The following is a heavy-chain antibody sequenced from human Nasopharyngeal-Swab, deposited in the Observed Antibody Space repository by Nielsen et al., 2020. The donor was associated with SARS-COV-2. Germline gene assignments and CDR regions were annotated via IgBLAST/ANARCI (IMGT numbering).Heavy chain of an antibody. D-gene: IGHD4-17*01. CDR3: ARGNGAFDY. CDR1: GGSFSGYY. Sequence: SQTLSLTCAVYGGSFSGYYWSWIRQPPGKGLEWIGEINHSGSTNYNPSLKSRVTISVYTSKNQFSLKLSSVTAADTAVYYCARGNGAFDYWGQGTLVTVSS. CDR2: INHSGST. V-gene: IGHV4-34*01. J-gene: IGHJ4*02.